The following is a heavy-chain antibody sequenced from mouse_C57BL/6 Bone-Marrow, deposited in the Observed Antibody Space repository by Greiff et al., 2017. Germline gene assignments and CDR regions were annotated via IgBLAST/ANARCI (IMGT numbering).Heavy chain of an antibody. Sequence: EVMLVESGGGLVKPGGSLKLSCAASGFNFSSYTMSWVRQTPEKRLQWVAAISGGGGNTYYPDSVKGRFTISRDNDKNILYPQMSSLRSEYTALYYCSRQVTTVLATKYFDVWGTGTTVTVSS. J-gene: IGHJ1*03. CDR3: SRQVTTVLATKYFDV. CDR2: ISGGGGNT. CDR1: GFNFSSYT. V-gene: IGHV5-9*01. D-gene: IGHD1-1*01.